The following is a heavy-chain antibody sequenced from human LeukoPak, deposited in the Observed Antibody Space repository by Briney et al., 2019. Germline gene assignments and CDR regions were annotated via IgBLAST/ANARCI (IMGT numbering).Heavy chain of an antibody. J-gene: IGHJ6*02. CDR2: ISAYNGNT. V-gene: IGHV1-18*01. D-gene: IGHD6-19*01. CDR1: GGTFSSYA. CDR3: ASSSGGFYYYYGMDV. Sequence: ASVKVSCKASGGTFSSYAISWVRQAPGQGLEWMGWISAYNGNTNYAQKLQGRVTMTTDTSTSTAYMELRSLRSDDTAVYYCASSSGGFYYYYGMDVWGQGTTVTVSS.